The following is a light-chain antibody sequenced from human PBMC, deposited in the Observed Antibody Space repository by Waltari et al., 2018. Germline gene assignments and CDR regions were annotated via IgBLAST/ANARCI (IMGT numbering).Light chain of an antibody. V-gene: IGKV3-20*01. CDR1: QGVGGNY. CDR3: QHYGRSVT. CDR2: AAS. J-gene: IGKJ3*01. Sequence: DIVLTQSPGTLSVSPGERATLSCRASQGVGGNYVAWYQQKPGQAPRLLIYAASTRATGIPERFSAAGSGTDFTLTISRLEPEDFAVYHCQHYGRSVTFGPGTKVNV.